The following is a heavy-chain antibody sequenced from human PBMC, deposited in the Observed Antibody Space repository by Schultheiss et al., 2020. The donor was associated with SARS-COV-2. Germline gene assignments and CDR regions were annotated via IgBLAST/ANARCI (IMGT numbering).Heavy chain of an antibody. D-gene: IGHD3-16*01. CDR1: GYTFTNYG. V-gene: IGHV1-18*04. CDR3: VRDDGDYVMDF. J-gene: IGHJ4*02. Sequence: ASVKVSCKASGYTFTNYGITWVRQAPGQGLEVIGWVSANNGDTNYAQKFRGRVTLTRDTPTSTAYMEMRSLISDDTAVYYCVRDDGDYVMDFWGQGTLVTVSS. CDR2: VSANNGDT.